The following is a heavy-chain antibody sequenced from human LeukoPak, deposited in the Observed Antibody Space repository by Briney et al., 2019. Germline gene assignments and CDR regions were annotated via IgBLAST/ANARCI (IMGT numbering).Heavy chain of an antibody. J-gene: IGHJ4*02. CDR1: GGSISSYY. CDR3: ARGGPLTYDIVVVVAATHMFDY. Sequence: SETLSLTCTVSGGSISSYYWRWIRQPPGKGLEWIGEINHSGSTNYNPSLKSRVTISVDTSKNQFSLKLNSVTAADTAVYYCARGGPLTYDIVVVVAATHMFDYWGQGTLVTVSS. D-gene: IGHD2-15*01. V-gene: IGHV4-34*01. CDR2: INHSGST.